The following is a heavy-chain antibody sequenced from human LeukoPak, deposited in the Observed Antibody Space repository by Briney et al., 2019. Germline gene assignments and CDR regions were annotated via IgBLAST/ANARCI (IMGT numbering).Heavy chain of an antibody. CDR3: AKDIPPSGYDFWSGLDY. D-gene: IGHD3-3*01. V-gene: IGHV3-43*02. CDR2: ISGDGGST. CDR1: GFTFDDYP. J-gene: IGHJ4*02. Sequence: GGSLRLSCAASGFTFDDYPMHWVRQAPGKGLDWVSLISGDGGSTYYADSVKGRFTISRHNSKNSLYLKMNSLRTEDTALYYCAKDIPPSGYDFWSGLDYWGQGTLVTVSS.